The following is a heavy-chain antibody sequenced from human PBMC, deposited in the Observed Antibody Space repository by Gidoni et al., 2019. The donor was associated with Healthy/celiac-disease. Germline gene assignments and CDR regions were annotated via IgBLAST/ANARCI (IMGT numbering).Heavy chain of an antibody. CDR1: GFTLSSSW. V-gene: IGHV3-7*01. CDR3: ARVPGSSGWHYYYYGMDV. Sequence: EVQLVGSGGGCVQTGGSRSLCCAASGFTLSSSWMSWVRQAPGKGLEWVANIKQDGSEKYYVDSVKGRFTISRDNAKNSLYLQMNSLRAEDTAVYYCARVPGSSGWHYYYYGMDVWGQGTTVTVSS. D-gene: IGHD6-19*01. J-gene: IGHJ6*02. CDR2: IKQDGSEK.